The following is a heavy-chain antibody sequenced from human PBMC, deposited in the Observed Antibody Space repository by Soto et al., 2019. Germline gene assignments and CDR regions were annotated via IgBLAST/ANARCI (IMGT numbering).Heavy chain of an antibody. CDR3: AGQPTAGSYYDLVSYYYYYAMDV. Sequence: PSETLSLTCTVSSGSIRSYYWSWIRQPPGKGLEWIGYIYYSGSTNYNPSLKSRVTISVDTSKNQFSLKLSSVTAADTAAYYCAGQPTAGSYYDLVSYYYYYAMDVWGQGTTVTVS. D-gene: IGHD3-10*01. CDR1: SGSIRSYY. CDR2: IYYSGST. V-gene: IGHV4-59*01. J-gene: IGHJ6*02.